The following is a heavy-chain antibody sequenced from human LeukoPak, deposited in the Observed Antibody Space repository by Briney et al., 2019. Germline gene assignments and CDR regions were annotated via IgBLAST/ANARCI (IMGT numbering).Heavy chain of an antibody. D-gene: IGHD6-13*01. J-gene: IGHJ4*02. CDR3: AKTGGSNWLIDY. CDR2: ISRSSYI. V-gene: IGHV3-21*01. Sequence: SGGSLRLSCAASGFTFSSYSMNWVRQAPGKGLEWVSSISRSSYIYYADSVKGRFTISRDNAKSSLYLQMNSLRAEDTAVYYCAKTGGSNWLIDYWGQGTLVTVSS. CDR1: GFTFSSYS.